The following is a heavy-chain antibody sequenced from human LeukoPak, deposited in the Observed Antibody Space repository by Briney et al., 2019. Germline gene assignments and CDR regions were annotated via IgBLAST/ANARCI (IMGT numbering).Heavy chain of an antibody. CDR1: GFTFSTYA. V-gene: IGHV3-23*01. J-gene: IGHJ4*02. Sequence: GGSLRLSCAASGFTFSTYAMSWVRQAPGKGLEWVSDISGSGDATNYAGSVKGRFTISRDNSKKTLYLQMDSLRVEDTAVYYCARDRGYSSFDYWGQGTLVTVSS. CDR2: ISGSGDAT. D-gene: IGHD4-23*01. CDR3: ARDRGYSSFDY.